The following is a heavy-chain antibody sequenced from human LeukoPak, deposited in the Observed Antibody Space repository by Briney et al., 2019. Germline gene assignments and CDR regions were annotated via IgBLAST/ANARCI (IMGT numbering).Heavy chain of an antibody. J-gene: IGHJ5*02. V-gene: IGHV4-59*01. CDR2: IYYSGST. CDR3: ARESVGATSWGNWFDP. D-gene: IGHD1-26*01. Sequence: SETLSLTCTVSGGSISTYYWSWTRQPPGKGLEWIGYIYYSGSTNYNPSLKSRVTISVDTSKNQFSLKLSSVTAADTAVYYCARESVGATSWGNWFDPWGQGTLVTVSS. CDR1: GGSISTYY.